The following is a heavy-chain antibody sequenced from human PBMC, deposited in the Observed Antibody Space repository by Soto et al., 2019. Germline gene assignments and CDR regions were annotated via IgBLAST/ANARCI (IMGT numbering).Heavy chain of an antibody. CDR2: ISGSGGST. V-gene: IGHV3-23*01. D-gene: IGHD3-3*01. Sequence: GGSLRLSCAASGFTFSSYAMSWVRQAPGKGLEWVSAISGSGGSTYYADSVKGRFTISRDNSKNTLYLQMNSLRAEDTAVYYCAKEDDFCSGYLPTFYYGMDVWGQGTTVTVSS. CDR1: GFTFSSYA. J-gene: IGHJ6*02. CDR3: AKEDDFCSGYLPTFYYGMDV.